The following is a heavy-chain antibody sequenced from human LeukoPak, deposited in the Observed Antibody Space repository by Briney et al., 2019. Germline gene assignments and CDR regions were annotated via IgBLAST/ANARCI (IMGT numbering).Heavy chain of an antibody. CDR1: GGSFSGYY. CDR3: ARHWNYYYYYMDV. Sequence: QPSETLSLTCAVYGGSFSGYYWSWIRQPPGKGLEWIGEINHSGSTNYNPSLKSRVTISVEPSKNQSSLKLSSVTAADTAVYYCARHWNYYYYYMDVWGKGTTVTVSS. J-gene: IGHJ6*03. D-gene: IGHD1-1*01. V-gene: IGHV4-34*01. CDR2: INHSGST.